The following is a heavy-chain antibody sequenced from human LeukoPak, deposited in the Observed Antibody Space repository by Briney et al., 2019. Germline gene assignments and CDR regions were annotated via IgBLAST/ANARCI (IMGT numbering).Heavy chain of an antibody. Sequence: GGSLRLSCVASGFTFNDYSMIWVRQAPGKGLEWVSSITNGSRYIYYAHSVKGRFTISRDNANNSLYLQMNSLSADDTAVYYCTRGLSKYWGQGTLVTVSS. CDR2: ITNGSRYI. V-gene: IGHV3-21*01. CDR3: TRGLSKY. J-gene: IGHJ4*02. CDR1: GFTFNDYS.